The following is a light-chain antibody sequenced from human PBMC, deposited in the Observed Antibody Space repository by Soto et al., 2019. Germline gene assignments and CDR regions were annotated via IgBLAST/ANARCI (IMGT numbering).Light chain of an antibody. CDR2: AAS. CDR3: QQLNSYPLT. J-gene: IGKJ4*01. CDR1: QGISSY. Sequence: DIQLTQSPSFLSASVGDRVTITCWASQGISSYLAWYQQKPGKAPKLLIYAASTLQSGVPSRFSGSGSGTEFTLTISSLQPEDSATYYCQQLNSYPLTFGGGTKVEIK. V-gene: IGKV1-9*01.